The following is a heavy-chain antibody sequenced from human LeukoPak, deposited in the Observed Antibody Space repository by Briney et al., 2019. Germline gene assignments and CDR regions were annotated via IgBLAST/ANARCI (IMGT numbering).Heavy chain of an antibody. D-gene: IGHD3-9*01. CDR2: IIPIFGTA. J-gene: IGHJ4*02. Sequence: SVKVSCKASGGTFSSYAISWVRQAPGQGLEWMGGIIPIFGTANYAQKFQGRVTITADESTSTAYMELSSLRSEDTAVYYCARGYYDILTGYYKRGYLTLDYWGQGTLVTVSS. CDR1: GGTFSSYA. CDR3: ARGYYDILTGYYKRGYLTLDY. V-gene: IGHV1-69*01.